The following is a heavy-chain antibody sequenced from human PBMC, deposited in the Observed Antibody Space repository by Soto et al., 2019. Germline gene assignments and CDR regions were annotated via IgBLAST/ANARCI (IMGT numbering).Heavy chain of an antibody. J-gene: IGHJ6*01. CDR3: ARDKDRQQLGGNYYYIMDV. V-gene: IGHV1-69*13. Sequence: SVKVSCKTSGGTFRTSAISWVRQAPGQGLEWMGGIMPVFPTPDYAQKFQGRVTITADESTSTAYMELSSLRSEGTAVYYCARDKDRQQLGGNYYYIMDVWGQGTTVTVSS. CDR1: GGTFRTSA. D-gene: IGHD3-3*02. CDR2: IMPVFPTP.